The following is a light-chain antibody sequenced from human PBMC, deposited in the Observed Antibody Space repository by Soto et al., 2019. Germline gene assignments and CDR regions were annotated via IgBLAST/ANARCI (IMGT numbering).Light chain of an antibody. CDR1: QSVNRY. CDR2: GAS. J-gene: IGKJ1*01. CDR3: QQYHNWPPT. Sequence: VVLTQSPGPLSLSPGERATLSCRASQSVNRYLAWYQQKPGQGPRLLIYGASSRATGIPDRLSGSGSGTDFTLTINRLEPEDFAVYYCQQYHNWPPTFGQGTKVDIK. V-gene: IGKV3-20*01.